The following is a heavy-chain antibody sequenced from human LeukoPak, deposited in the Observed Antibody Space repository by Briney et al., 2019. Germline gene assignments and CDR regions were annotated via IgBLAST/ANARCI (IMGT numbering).Heavy chain of an antibody. CDR1: GFTFSSYA. V-gene: IGHV3-23*01. J-gene: IGHJ5*02. D-gene: IGHD4-17*01. CDR2: ISDSGDST. CDR3: AATVTTRGFDP. Sequence: PGGSLRLSCAASGFTFSSYAMSWVRQAPGKGLEWVSTISDSGDSTYYADSVKGQFTISRDNSKNTLYLQMNSLRAEDTAVYYCAATVTTRGFDPWGQGTLVTVSS.